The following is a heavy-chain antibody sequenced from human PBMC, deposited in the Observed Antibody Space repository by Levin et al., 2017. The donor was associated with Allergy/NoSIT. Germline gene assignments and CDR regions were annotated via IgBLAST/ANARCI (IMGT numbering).Heavy chain of an antibody. D-gene: IGHD6-13*01. CDR2: IKSKTDGGTT. CDR1: GFTFSNAW. V-gene: IGHV3-15*01. J-gene: IGHJ6*02. CDR3: TNPHIAAAGTWYYYYGMDV. Sequence: GGSLRLSCAASGFTFSNAWMSWVRQAPGKGLEWVGRIKSKTDGGTTDYAAPVKGRFTISRDDSKNTLYLQMNSLKTEDTAVYYCTNPHIAAAGTWYYYYGMDVWGQGTTVTVSS.